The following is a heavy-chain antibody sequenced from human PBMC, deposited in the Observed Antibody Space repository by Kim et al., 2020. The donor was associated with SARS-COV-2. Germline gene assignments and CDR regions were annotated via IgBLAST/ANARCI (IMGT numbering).Heavy chain of an antibody. Sequence: KGQFTISRDNAKTTLYLQMNRLSAEDTAVYYCAKSTVDIVVVPAAPDLDYWGQGTLVTVSS. J-gene: IGHJ4*02. CDR3: AKSTVDIVVVPAAPDLDY. D-gene: IGHD2-2*01. V-gene: IGHV3-23*01.